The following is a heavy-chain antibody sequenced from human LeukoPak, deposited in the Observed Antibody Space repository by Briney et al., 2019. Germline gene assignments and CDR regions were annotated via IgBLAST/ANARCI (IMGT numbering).Heavy chain of an antibody. CDR1: GFMFYDYG. D-gene: IGHD6-19*01. J-gene: IGHJ4*02. Sequence: GGSLRLSCAASGFMFYDYGMNWVRQAPGRGLEWVSYISSSSSSTRYADSVQGRFSIFRDNAKNSLYLQLSSLRDEDTAVYYCATSVWDYWGQGTLVTVSS. CDR3: ATSVWDY. V-gene: IGHV3-48*02. CDR2: ISSSSSST.